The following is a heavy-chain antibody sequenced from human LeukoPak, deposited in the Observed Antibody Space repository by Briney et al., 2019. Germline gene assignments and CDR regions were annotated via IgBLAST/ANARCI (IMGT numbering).Heavy chain of an antibody. D-gene: IGHD2-15*01. V-gene: IGHV3-9*01. Sequence: AGGSLRLSCAASGFTFDDYAMHWVRQAPGKGLEWVSGISWNSGSIGYADSVKGRFTISRDNAKNSLYLQMNSLRAEDRAVYYCAKDALLGWFDPRGQGTLVTVSS. CDR1: GFTFDDYA. CDR2: ISWNSGSI. J-gene: IGHJ5*02. CDR3: AKDALLGWFDP.